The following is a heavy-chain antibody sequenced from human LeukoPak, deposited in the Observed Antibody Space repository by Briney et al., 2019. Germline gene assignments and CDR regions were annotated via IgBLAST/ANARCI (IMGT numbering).Heavy chain of an antibody. CDR1: GGSISSYY. CDR3: ARGYCSGGSCYLFDY. D-gene: IGHD2-15*01. Sequence: PSENLSLTCTVSGGSISSYYWSWIRQPPGKGLEWIGYIYYSGSTNYNPSLESRVTISVDTSKNQFSLKLSSVTAADTAVYYCARGYCSGGSCYLFDYWGQGTLVTVSS. CDR2: IYYSGST. V-gene: IGHV4-59*08. J-gene: IGHJ4*02.